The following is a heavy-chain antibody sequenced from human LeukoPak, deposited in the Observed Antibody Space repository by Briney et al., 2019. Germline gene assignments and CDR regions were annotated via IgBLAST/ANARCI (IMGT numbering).Heavy chain of an antibody. CDR2: IYYSGST. J-gene: IGHJ3*02. CDR3: ARGGLALPDAFDI. Sequence: PSETLSLTCTVSGGSISSYYWSWIRQPPGKGLEWIGYIYYSGSTNYNPSLKSRVTISVDTSKNQFSLKLSSVTAADTAVYYCARGGLALPDAFDIWGQGTMVTVSS. V-gene: IGHV4-59*01. D-gene: IGHD6-13*01. CDR1: GGSISSYY.